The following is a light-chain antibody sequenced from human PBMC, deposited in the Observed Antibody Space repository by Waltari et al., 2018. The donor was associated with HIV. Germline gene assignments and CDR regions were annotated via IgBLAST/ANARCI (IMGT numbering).Light chain of an antibody. V-gene: IGLV6-57*03. CDR1: IGRFTSPY. J-gene: IGLJ3*02. CDR3: HSYDAHTWV. Sequence: NFILTQPRPFSESPGRTLTISSTRSIGRFTSPYLHGCQQRPGIAPPTVIYENKQSPPGVPDRFSGYIDTSSNSASLSISGLTSEDEADYYCHSYDAHTWVFGGGTKVTVL. CDR2: ENK.